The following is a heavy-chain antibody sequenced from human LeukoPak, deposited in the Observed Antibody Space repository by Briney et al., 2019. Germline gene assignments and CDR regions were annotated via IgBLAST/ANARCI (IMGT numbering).Heavy chain of an antibody. CDR2: FDPEDGET. D-gene: IGHD6-13*01. J-gene: IGHJ3*02. CDR3: ATWVIRYSSSWPPFDI. Sequence: GASVKVSCKVSGYTLTELSMHWVRQAPGKGLEWMGGFDPEDGETIYAQKFQGRVTMTEDTSTDTAYMELSSLRSEDTAVYYCATWVIRYSSSWPPFDIWGQGTMVTVSS. V-gene: IGHV1-24*01. CDR1: GYTLTELS.